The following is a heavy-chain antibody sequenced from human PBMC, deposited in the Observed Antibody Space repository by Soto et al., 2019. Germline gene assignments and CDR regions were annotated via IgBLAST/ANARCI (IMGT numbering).Heavy chain of an antibody. Sequence: EVQLLESGGGLVPPGGPLRLSCAASGFTFSKHAMNWVRQAPGKGLEWVSAISSRGDRTYYADSVKGRFTISRDNSKNTLYLQMNSLRAEDTAVYYCARLPSPNYFDSSGFDFWGQGALVSVSS. V-gene: IGHV3-23*01. D-gene: IGHD3-22*01. CDR1: GFTFSKHA. CDR3: ARLPSPNYFDSSGFDF. J-gene: IGHJ4*02. CDR2: ISSRGDRT.